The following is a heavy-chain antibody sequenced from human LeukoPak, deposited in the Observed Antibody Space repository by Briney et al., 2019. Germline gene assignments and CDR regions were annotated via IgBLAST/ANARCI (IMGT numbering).Heavy chain of an antibody. V-gene: IGHV1-2*02. J-gene: IGHJ3*02. CDR2: INPNSGGT. CDR3: AREGRGSSWKNEAFDI. D-gene: IGHD6-13*01. Sequence: ASVTVSFKASGYTFTVYYMHWVRQAPGPGIDWMGWINPNSGGTNYAQKFQGRVTMNRDTSSSTAYMELSRLRSGDTAVYDCAREGRGSSWKNEAFDIWGQGTMVTVSS. CDR1: GYTFTVYY.